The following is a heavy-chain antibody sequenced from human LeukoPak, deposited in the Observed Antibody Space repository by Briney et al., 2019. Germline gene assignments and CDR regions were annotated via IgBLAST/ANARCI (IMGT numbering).Heavy chain of an antibody. V-gene: IGHV4-59*12. CDR2: MYYTGDT. CDR3: ARSSSYWSRRFDP. Sequence: SETLSLTCTVSGGSLSNYYWSWIRQPPGKGLEWIGYMYYTGDTNYNPSLKSRVTISVDTSKNQFSLKLSSVTAADTAVYYCARSSSYWSRRFDPWGQGTLVTVSS. J-gene: IGHJ5*02. CDR1: GGSLSNYY. D-gene: IGHD6-13*01.